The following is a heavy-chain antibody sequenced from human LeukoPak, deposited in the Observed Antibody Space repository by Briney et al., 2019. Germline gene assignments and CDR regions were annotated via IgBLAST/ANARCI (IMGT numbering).Heavy chain of an antibody. J-gene: IGHJ4*02. D-gene: IGHD4-17*01. Sequence: PGGSLRLSCAASGFTFSSYGMHWVRQAPGKGLEWVAVIWYDGSNKYYADSVKGRFTISRDNSKNTLYLQMNSLRAEDTAVYYCAGDFQTIYGDYGYFDYWGQGTLVTVSS. CDR2: IWYDGSNK. CDR3: AGDFQTIYGDYGYFDY. CDR1: GFTFSSYG. V-gene: IGHV3-33*01.